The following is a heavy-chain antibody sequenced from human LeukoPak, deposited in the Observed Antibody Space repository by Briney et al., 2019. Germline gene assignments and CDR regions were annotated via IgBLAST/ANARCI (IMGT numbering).Heavy chain of an antibody. J-gene: IGHJ4*02. V-gene: IGHV4-59*01. CDR3: AREVGATGIDY. CDR1: GVSISSYY. D-gene: IGHD1-26*01. Sequence: SETLPLTCTVSGVSISSYYWSWIRQPPGKGLEWIGYIYYSGSTNYNPSLKSRVTISVDTSKNQFSLKLSSVTAADTAVYYCAREVGATGIDYWGQGTLVTVSS. CDR2: IYYSGST.